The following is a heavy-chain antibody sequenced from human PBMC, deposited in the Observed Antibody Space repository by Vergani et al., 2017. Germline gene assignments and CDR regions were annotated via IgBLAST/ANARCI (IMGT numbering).Heavy chain of an antibody. Sequence: EVQLVQSGAEVKKPGESLKISCKGSGYSFTSYWIGWVRQMPGKGLEWMGIIYPGDSDTRYSPSFQGQVTISADKSISTAYLQWSSLKASDTAMYYCARPGVYDFWSGQRGAADCWGQGTLVTVSS. CDR1: GYSFTSYW. J-gene: IGHJ4*02. V-gene: IGHV5-51*03. CDR2: IYPGDSDT. D-gene: IGHD3-3*01. CDR3: ARPGVYDFWSGQRGAADC.